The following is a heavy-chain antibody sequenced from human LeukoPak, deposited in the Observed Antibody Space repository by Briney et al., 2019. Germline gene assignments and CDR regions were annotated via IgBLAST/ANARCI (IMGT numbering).Heavy chain of an antibody. D-gene: IGHD3-9*01. V-gene: IGHV4-34*01. CDR1: GGSFSGYY. CDR2: INHSGST. CDR3: ARGLRYFDYYYYYGMDV. J-gene: IGHJ6*02. Sequence: KTSETLSLTCAVYGGSFSGYYWSWIRQPPGKGLEWIGEINHSGSTNYNPSLKSRVTVSVDTSKNQFSLKLSSVTAADTAVYYCARGLRYFDYYYYYGMDVWGQGTTVTVSS.